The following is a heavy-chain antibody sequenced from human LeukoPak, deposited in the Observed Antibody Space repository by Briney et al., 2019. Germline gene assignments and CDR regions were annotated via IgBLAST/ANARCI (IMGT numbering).Heavy chain of an antibody. V-gene: IGHV4-34*01. J-gene: IGHJ5*02. CDR3: ARERIAAAGKRGWFDP. CDR2: INHSGST. CDR1: GGSFSGYY. Sequence: PSETLSLTCAVYGGSFSGYYWSWIRQPPGKGLEWIGEINHSGSTNYNPSLKSRVTISVDTSKNQFSLKLSSVTAADTAVYYCARERIAAAGKRGWFDPWGQGTLVTVSS. D-gene: IGHD6-13*01.